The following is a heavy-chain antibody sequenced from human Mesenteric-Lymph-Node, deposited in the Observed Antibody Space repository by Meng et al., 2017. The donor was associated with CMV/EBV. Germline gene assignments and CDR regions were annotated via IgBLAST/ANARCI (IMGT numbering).Heavy chain of an antibody. CDR3: ARFGYCSSTSCYPFPYYYYGMDV. V-gene: IGHV3-30*04. D-gene: IGHD2-2*03. J-gene: IGHJ6*02. CDR1: GFTFSSYA. Sequence: GESLKISCAASGFTFSSYAMHWVRQAPGKGLEWVAVISYDGSNKYYADSVKGRFTISRDNSKNTLYLQMNSLRAEDTAVYYCARFGYCSSTSCYPFPYYYYGMDVWGQGTTVTVSS. CDR2: ISYDGSNK.